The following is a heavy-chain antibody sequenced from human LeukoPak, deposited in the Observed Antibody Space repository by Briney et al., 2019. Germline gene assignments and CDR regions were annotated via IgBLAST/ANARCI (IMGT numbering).Heavy chain of an antibody. CDR3: SRGIGRSRTLDN. Sequence: GGSLRLSCAASRFTVSSDYMTWVRQAPGKGLEWVSLIYNNGNTYYANSGRGRFTISRENSKNTLYLQSNSLRAEDTAMYHCSRGIGRSRTLDNWGKGTLVTVSS. D-gene: IGHD2-15*01. CDR1: RFTVSSDY. J-gene: IGHJ4*02. V-gene: IGHV3-53*01. CDR2: IYNNGNT.